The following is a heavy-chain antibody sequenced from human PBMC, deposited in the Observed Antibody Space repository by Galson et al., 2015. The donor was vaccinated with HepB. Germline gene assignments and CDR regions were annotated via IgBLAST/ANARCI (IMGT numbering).Heavy chain of an antibody. V-gene: IGHV1-69*04. J-gene: IGHJ6*02. CDR3: AREGDPDDDSTSPYYYYVMDV. CDR2: IIPIRGIA. Sequence: SVKVSCKASGGTFSSYAISWVRQAPGQGLEWVGMIIPIRGIANYAQKFQGRVTITTDKSTSTAYMELSSLRSEDTAVYYCAREGDPDDDSTSPYYYYVMDVWGQGTTCTVPS. CDR1: GGTFSSYA. D-gene: IGHD4-11*01.